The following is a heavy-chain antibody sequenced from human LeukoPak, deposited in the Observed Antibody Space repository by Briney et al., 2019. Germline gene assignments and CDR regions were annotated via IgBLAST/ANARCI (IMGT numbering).Heavy chain of an antibody. J-gene: IGHJ4*02. CDR2: INHSGST. CDR3: ARGPHTGVNYYDSSGYYY. D-gene: IGHD3-22*01. Sequence: SETLSLTCAVYGGSLSGYYWSWIRQPPGKGLEWIGEINHSGSTNYNPSLKSRVTISVDTSKNQFSLKLSSVTAADTAAYYCARGPHTGVNYYDSSGYYYWGQGTLVTVSS. CDR1: GGSLSGYY. V-gene: IGHV4-34*01.